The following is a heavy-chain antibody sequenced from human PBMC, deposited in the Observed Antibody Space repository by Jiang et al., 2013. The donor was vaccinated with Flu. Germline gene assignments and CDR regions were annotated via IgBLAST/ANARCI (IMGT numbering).Heavy chain of an antibody. V-gene: IGHV6-1*01. CDR1: GDSVSSDSAT. J-gene: IGHJ4*02. CDR2: TYYRSKWFN. CDR3: AGTYSYYRH. D-gene: IGHD4-11*01. Sequence: QTLSLTCAISGDSVSSDSATWNWIRQSPSRGLEWLGRTYYRSKWFNDYAESLKSRITINPDTSKNQFSLQPNSVTPEDTAVYYCAGTYSYYRHWGQGTLVTVSS.